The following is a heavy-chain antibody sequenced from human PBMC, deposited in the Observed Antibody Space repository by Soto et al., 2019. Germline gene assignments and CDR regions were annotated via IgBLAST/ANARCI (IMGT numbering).Heavy chain of an antibody. CDR1: GGSFSGYY. CDR3: ARECGWLRRLPYYYYYYMDV. Sequence: SETLSLTCAVYGGSFSGYYWSWIRQPPGKGLEWIGEINHSGSTNYNPSLKSRVTISVDTSKNQFSLKLSSVTAADTAVYYCARECGWLRRLPYYYYYYMDVWGKGTTVTVSS. J-gene: IGHJ6*03. V-gene: IGHV4-34*01. D-gene: IGHD5-12*01. CDR2: INHSGST.